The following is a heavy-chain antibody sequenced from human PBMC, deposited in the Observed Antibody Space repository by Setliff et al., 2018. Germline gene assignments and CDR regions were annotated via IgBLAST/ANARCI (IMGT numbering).Heavy chain of an antibody. CDR1: GFTFNNYA. CDR2: VYRGGSTT. J-gene: IGHJ6*03. D-gene: IGHD2-21*02. CDR3: AKDLGGDGHYYYYMDV. V-gene: IGHV3-23*03. Sequence: GGSLRLSCAASGFTFNNYAMSWVRQAPGKRLEWVSVVYRGGSTTFYADSVKGRFTISRDDSKNTLYLQMNSLTVDDTAVYYCAKDLGGDGHYYYYMDVWGKGTTVTVSS.